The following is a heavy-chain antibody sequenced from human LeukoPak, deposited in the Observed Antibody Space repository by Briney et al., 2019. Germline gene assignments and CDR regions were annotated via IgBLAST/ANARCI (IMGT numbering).Heavy chain of an antibody. V-gene: IGHV4-39*07. D-gene: IGHD5-24*01. CDR1: GGSISSSSYY. CDR3: ARDGSMATIPFDY. Sequence: PSETLSLTCTVSGGSISSSSYYWGWIRQPPGKGLEWIGSIYYSGSTYYNPSLKSRVTISVDTSKNQFSLKLSSVTAADTAVYYCARDGSMATIPFDYWGQGTLVTVSS. CDR2: IYYSGST. J-gene: IGHJ4*02.